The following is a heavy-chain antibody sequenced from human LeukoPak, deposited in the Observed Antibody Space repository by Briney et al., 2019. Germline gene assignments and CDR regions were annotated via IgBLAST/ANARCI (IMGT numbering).Heavy chain of an antibody. CDR1: GFTFNDFY. CDR3: ARDGGPYYFDY. CDR2: ISKTGNTI. J-gene: IGHJ4*02. Sequence: GGSLRLSCAASGFTFNDFYMTWIRQAPGKGLEWVSYISKTGNTIYYADSVKGRFIISRDNAKKSLYLEMNSLRAEDTAVYYCARDGGPYYFDYWGQGTLVTVSS. D-gene: IGHD4-23*01. V-gene: IGHV3-11*01.